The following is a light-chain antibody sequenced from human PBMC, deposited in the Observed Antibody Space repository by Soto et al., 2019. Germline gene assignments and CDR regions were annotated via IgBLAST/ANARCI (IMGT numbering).Light chain of an antibody. Sequence: DIQMTQSPSSLSASVGDRVTISCRASQSINTFLNWYQQKPGKAPNLLIYAASSLQSGVPSRFSGSGSGTDFTLTISSLQPDDFATYWCQHYGGMWTFGQGTKVDIK. CDR3: QHYGGMWT. CDR2: AAS. J-gene: IGKJ1*01. CDR1: QSINTF. V-gene: IGKV1-39*01.